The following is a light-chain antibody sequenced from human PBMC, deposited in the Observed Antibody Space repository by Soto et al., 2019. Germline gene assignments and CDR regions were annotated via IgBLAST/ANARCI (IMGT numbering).Light chain of an antibody. CDR2: GAS. V-gene: IGKV3D-15*01. CDR3: HQYNSWPLT. J-gene: IGKJ4*01. CDR1: QSVSSN. Sequence: EIVMTQSPATLSVSPVDTATLSCRASQSVSSNLAWYQQKPGQAPRLLIYGASSRATGTPARFSGSGSGTEFTLTISSLQSEDFAVYYCHQYNSWPLTFGGGTKVEIK.